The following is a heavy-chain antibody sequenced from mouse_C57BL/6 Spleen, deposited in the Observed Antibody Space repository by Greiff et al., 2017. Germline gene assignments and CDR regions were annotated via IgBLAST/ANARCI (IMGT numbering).Heavy chain of an antibody. D-gene: IGHD1-1*01. V-gene: IGHV10-1*01. Sequence: DVKLVESGGGLVQPKGSMKLSCAASGFSFTTYAMNWVRQAPGKGLEWVARIRSKSNNYATYYADSVKDRFTISRDYSERMLYLQMNNLKTEDTAMYYCVRGVYYCGSSPEAMDYWGQGTSVTVSS. J-gene: IGHJ4*01. CDR2: IRSKSNNYAT. CDR3: VRGVYYCGSSPEAMDY. CDR1: GFSFTTYA.